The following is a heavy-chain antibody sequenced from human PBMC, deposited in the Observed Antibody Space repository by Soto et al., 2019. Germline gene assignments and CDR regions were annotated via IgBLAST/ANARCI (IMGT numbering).Heavy chain of an antibody. Sequence: PSCRLAITCASCGSRIIVYYFTWFLKSPERSLEWIGYIHYSGSANYNPSLNSRLTMSVDRSKSQFSMKLASVTAADTAVYFCAGGVGGSGPKCCDLWVQGTFVTVSS. CDR3: AGGVGGSGPKCCDL. D-gene: IGHD6-19*01. CDR1: GSRIIVYY. CDR2: IHYSGSA. J-gene: IGHJ5*02. V-gene: IGHV4-59*03.